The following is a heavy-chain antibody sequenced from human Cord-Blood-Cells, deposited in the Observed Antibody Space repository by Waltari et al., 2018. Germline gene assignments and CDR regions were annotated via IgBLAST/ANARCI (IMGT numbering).Heavy chain of an antibody. CDR2: INTNSGGT. V-gene: IGHV1-2*02. J-gene: IGHJ3*02. CDR3: ARDREVATDAFDI. CDR1: GYTFTGYY. Sequence: KPAASVKVSCKASGYTFTGYYMHWVRQAPGQGLEWMGWINTNSGGTNYAQKFQGRVTMTRDTSISTTYMELSRLRADDTAVYYCARDREVATDAFDIWGQGTMVTVSS. D-gene: IGHD2-15*01.